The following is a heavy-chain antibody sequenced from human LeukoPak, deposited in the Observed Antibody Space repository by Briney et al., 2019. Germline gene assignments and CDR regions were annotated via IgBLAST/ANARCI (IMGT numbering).Heavy chain of an antibody. D-gene: IGHD3-22*01. J-gene: IGHJ4*02. CDR1: GYTFTSCG. Sequence: ASVKVCCKSSGYTFTSCGICWVRQAPGQGLEWMGWISAYNGNTNYAQKLQGRVTMTTDTSTSTAYMELRSLRSDDTAVYYCARGSSYYYDSSGYYLDWGQGTLVTVSS. V-gene: IGHV1-18*01. CDR3: ARGSSYYYDSSGYYLD. CDR2: ISAYNGNT.